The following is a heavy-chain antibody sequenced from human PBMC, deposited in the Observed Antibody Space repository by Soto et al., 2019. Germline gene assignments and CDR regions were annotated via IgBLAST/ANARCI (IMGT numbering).Heavy chain of an antibody. D-gene: IGHD2-2*01. CDR2: INHSGST. Sequence: QVQLQQWGAGLLKPSETLSLTCAVYGGSFSGYYWSWIRQPPGKGLEWIGEINHSGSTNYNPSLKSRLTISVDTSKSQFSLKLSSVTAAETAVYYCARVPGYCSSTSCYVLRYFDLWGRGTLVTVSS. CDR3: ARVPGYCSSTSCYVLRYFDL. V-gene: IGHV4-34*01. J-gene: IGHJ2*01. CDR1: GGSFSGYY.